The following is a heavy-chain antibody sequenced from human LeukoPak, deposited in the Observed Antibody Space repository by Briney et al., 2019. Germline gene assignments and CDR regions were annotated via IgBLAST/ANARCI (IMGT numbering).Heavy chain of an antibody. J-gene: IGHJ4*02. CDR2: ISSSSSYI. CDR3: AKRMTTSSRGSFDY. V-gene: IGHV3-21*01. D-gene: IGHD3-16*01. Sequence: GGSLRLSCAASGVAFSSYSMNWVRQAPGKGLEWVSSISSSSSYIYYADSVKGRFTISRDNAKNSLYLQMNSLRAEDTAVYYCAKRMTTSSRGSFDYWGQGTLVTVSS. CDR1: GVAFSSYS.